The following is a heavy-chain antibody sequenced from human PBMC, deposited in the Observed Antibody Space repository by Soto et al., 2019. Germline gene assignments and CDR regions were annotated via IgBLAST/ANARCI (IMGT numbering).Heavy chain of an antibody. CDR3: ARDPTSVSGDY. D-gene: IGHD3-16*01. Sequence: EVQLVESGGGLVKPGGSLRLSCAASGFTFSSYSMNWVRQAPGKGLEWVSSISSSSSYIYYADSVKGRFTISRDNAKNALYLQRNSLRAEDTAVYYCARDPTSVSGDYWGQGTLVTVSS. V-gene: IGHV3-21*01. J-gene: IGHJ4*02. CDR1: GFTFSSYS. CDR2: ISSSSSYI.